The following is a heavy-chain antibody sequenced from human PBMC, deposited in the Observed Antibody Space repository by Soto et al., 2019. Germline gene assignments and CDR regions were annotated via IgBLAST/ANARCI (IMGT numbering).Heavy chain of an antibody. J-gene: IGHJ6*02. D-gene: IGHD3-16*01. CDR1: GYIFVNYG. Sequence: QVQLVQSGDEVKKPGASVKVSCKASGYIFVNYGIAWVRQAPRQGLEWMGWISTYTGNTHSASKVQGRLTMTTDTSRSTAYMDLGSLTSDDTAVYYCVMVDNYVTPTPQDVWGQGTTVTVSS. V-gene: IGHV1-18*01. CDR2: ISTYTGNT. CDR3: VMVDNYVTPTPQDV.